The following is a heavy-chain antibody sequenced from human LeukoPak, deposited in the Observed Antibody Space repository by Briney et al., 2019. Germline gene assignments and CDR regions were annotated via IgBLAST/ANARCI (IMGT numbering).Heavy chain of an antibody. Sequence: PGGSLRLSCAASGLTFSDYYMSWIRQAPGKALEWVSYISGSGGTIYYADSVKGRFTISRDNAKNSLYLQMNSLRAEDTAVYYCARDGPLSGGDFDYWGQGTLVTVAS. CDR1: GLTFSDYY. CDR2: ISGSGGTI. D-gene: IGHD2/OR15-2a*01. CDR3: ARDGPLSGGDFDY. J-gene: IGHJ4*02. V-gene: IGHV3-11*04.